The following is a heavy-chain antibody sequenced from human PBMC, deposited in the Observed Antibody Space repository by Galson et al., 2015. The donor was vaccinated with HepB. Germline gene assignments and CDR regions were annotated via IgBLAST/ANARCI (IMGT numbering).Heavy chain of an antibody. CDR1: EFTFSSYA. CDR2: ISGSGGST. CDR3: AKATAAAENNFYFDY. J-gene: IGHJ4*02. V-gene: IGHV3-23*01. D-gene: IGHD6-13*01. Sequence: SLRLSCAASEFTFSSYAMSWVRQAPGKGLEWVSAISGSGGSTYYADSVKGRFTISRDNSKNTLYLQMDSLRAEDTAVYYCAKATAAAENNFYFDYWGQGTLVTVSS.